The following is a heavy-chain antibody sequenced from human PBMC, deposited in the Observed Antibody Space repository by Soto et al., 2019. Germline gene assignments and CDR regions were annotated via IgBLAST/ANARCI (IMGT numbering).Heavy chain of an antibody. CDR1: GYTFTSYA. CDR3: ARGRLFLYYYGMDV. CDR2: INAGNGNT. Sequence: QVQLVQSGAEVKKPGASVKVSCKASGYTFTSYAMHWVRQAPGQRLEWMGWINAGNGNTKYSQKFQGRVTITRDTSASTAYMELSSLRSEDTAVYYCARGRLFLYYYGMDVWGQGTTVTVSS. J-gene: IGHJ6*02. V-gene: IGHV1-3*01. D-gene: IGHD3-3*01.